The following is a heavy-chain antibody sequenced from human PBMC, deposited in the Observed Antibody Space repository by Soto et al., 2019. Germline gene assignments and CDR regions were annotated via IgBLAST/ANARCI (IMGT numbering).Heavy chain of an antibody. CDR2: ISYDGSNK. V-gene: IGHV3-30*03. CDR1: GFTFSSYG. Sequence: PGGSLRLSCAASGFTFSSYGMHWVRQAPGKGLEWVAFISYDGSNKYYADSVKGRFTISRDNSKNTLYLHMNSLRAEDTAVYYCARRRFLEWLLPPDYYYYYYMDVWGKGTTVTVSS. D-gene: IGHD3-3*01. J-gene: IGHJ6*03. CDR3: ARRRFLEWLLPPDYYYYYYMDV.